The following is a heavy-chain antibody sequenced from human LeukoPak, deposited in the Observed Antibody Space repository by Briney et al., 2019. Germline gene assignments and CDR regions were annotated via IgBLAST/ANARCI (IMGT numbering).Heavy chain of an antibody. V-gene: IGHV3-66*01. CDR2: IYGSGST. CDR3: ARADSSTFYYFDY. Sequence: GGSLRLSCTASGFTVSNNYMTWVRQAPGKGLEWVSVIYGSGSTFYADSVKGRFTISRDSSKNTLYLQMDSLRAEDTAVYYCARADSSTFYYFDYWGRGTLVTVSS. D-gene: IGHD6-13*01. CDR1: GFTVSNNY. J-gene: IGHJ4*02.